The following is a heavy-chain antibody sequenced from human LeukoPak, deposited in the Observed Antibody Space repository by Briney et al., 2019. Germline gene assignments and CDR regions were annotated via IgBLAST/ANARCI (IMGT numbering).Heavy chain of an antibody. J-gene: IGHJ4*02. Sequence: PSETLSLTCTVSGGSISSYYWSWIRQPPGKGLEWIGYIYYSGSTNYNPSLKSRVTISVDTSKNQFSLKLSSVTAADTAVYYCAATRLDYYDSRGKPEGFDYWGQGTLVTVSS. CDR2: IYYSGST. V-gene: IGHV4-59*01. D-gene: IGHD3-22*01. CDR3: AATRLDYYDSRGKPEGFDY. CDR1: GGSISSYY.